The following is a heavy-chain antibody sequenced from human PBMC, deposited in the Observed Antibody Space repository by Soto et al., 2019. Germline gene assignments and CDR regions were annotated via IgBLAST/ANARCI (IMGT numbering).Heavy chain of an antibody. J-gene: IGHJ6*02. V-gene: IGHV3-23*01. D-gene: IGHD2-2*01. CDR3: AKVGHEYQPYYGMDV. Sequence: EVQLLESGGGLVQPGGSLRLSCAASRFTFSSYAMSWVRQAPGKGLEWVSAISGSGGSTYYADSVKGRFTISRDNSKKTLYLQMNSLRAEDTAVDYCAKVGHEYQPYYGMDVWGQGTTVTVSS. CDR1: RFTFSSYA. CDR2: ISGSGGST.